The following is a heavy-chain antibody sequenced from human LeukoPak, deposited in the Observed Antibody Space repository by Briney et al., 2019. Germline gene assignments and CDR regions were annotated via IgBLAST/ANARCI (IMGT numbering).Heavy chain of an antibody. CDR1: GYTFTSYD. Sequence: ASVKVSCKASGYTFTSYDINWVRQATGQGLEWMGWISAYNGNTNYAQKLQGRVTMTTDTSTSTAYMELRSLRCDDTAVYYCARDPPDGLGGFDYWGQGTLITVSS. V-gene: IGHV1-18*01. CDR2: ISAYNGNT. D-gene: IGHD3-10*01. J-gene: IGHJ4*02. CDR3: ARDPPDGLGGFDY.